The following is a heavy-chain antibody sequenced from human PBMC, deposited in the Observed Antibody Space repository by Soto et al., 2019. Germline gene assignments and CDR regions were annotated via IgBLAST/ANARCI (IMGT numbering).Heavy chain of an antibody. CDR2: ISIGSSYI. Sequence: PGGSLRLSCAASGFTFSTYTINWVRQAPGKGLEWISSISIGSSYIYYAGSVKGRFTISRDNAKNSLFLQMNSLRADDTAVYYCARDILSGGAYPDSWGQGTKVTVS. J-gene: IGHJ5*01. V-gene: IGHV3-21*01. CDR1: GFTFSTYT. D-gene: IGHD3-10*01. CDR3: ARDILSGGAYPDS.